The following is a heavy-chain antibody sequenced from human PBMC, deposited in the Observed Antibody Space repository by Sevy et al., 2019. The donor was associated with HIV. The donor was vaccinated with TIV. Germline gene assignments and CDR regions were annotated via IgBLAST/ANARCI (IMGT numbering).Heavy chain of an antibody. CDR2: INPNSGGT. V-gene: IGHV1-2*02. CDR1: GYTFTGYY. J-gene: IGHJ5*02. D-gene: IGHD6-19*01. Sequence: ASVKVSCKASGYTFTGYYMHWVRQAPGQGLEWMGWINPNSGGTNYAQKFQGRVTMTRDTSISTAYMELSRLRSDDTAVYYCARALIRYSSGTNWFDPWGQGTLVTVSS. CDR3: ARALIRYSSGTNWFDP.